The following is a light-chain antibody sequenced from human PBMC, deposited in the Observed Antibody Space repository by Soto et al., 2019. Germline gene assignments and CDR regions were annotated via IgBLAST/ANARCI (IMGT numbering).Light chain of an antibody. V-gene: IGKV1-5*03. CDR1: QSISSW. Sequence: DTQMTQSPSTLSASRGDRVTITCRASQSISSWLAWYQQKPGKAPKLLIYKASSLESGVPSRFSGSGSGTEFSLTISSLQPDDFATYYCQQYSSHSTFGQGTKVDIK. CDR2: KAS. J-gene: IGKJ1*01. CDR3: QQYSSHST.